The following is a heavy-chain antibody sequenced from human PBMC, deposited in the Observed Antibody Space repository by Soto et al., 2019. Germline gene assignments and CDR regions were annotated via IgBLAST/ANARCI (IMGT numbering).Heavy chain of an antibody. D-gene: IGHD3-10*01. J-gene: IGHJ4*02. CDR2: INHSGST. V-gene: IGHV4-34*01. CDR1: GGSFSGYY. CDR3: ARGLYGSGSYDY. Sequence: SETLSLTCAVYGGSFSGYYWSWIRQPPGKGLEWIGEINHSGSTNYNPSLKSRVTISVDTSKNQFSLKLSSVTAADTAVYYCARGLYGSGSYDYWGQGTLVTVSS.